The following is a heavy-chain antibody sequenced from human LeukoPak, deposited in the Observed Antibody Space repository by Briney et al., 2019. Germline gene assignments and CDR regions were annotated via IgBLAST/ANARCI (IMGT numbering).Heavy chain of an antibody. D-gene: IGHD6-13*01. J-gene: IGHJ4*02. CDR3: AKSDGGIAAAGTLDY. CDR2: ISYDGSNK. V-gene: IGHV3-30*18. CDR1: GFTFSSYG. Sequence: GGSLRLSCAASGFTFSSYGMHWVRQAPGKGLEWVAVISYDGSNKYYADSVKGRFTVSRDNSKNTLFLQMNSLRSEDTAVYYCAKSDGGIAAAGTLDYWGQGALVTVSS.